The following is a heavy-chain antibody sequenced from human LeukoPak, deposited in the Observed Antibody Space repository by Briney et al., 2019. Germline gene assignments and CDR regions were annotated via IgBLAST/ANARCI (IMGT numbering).Heavy chain of an antibody. J-gene: IGHJ4*02. V-gene: IGHV3-66*01. CDR3: ARESPEWRYFDY. CDR1: GFSVITNY. Sequence: GGSLKLSCAASGFSVITNYMSWVRQAPGKGLEWVSVIYSGGGADYADSVRGRFTISRDNSKNTLYLQMNSLRAEDTAVYYCARESPEWRYFDYWGQGTLVTVSS. CDR2: IYSGGGA. D-gene: IGHD2-8*01.